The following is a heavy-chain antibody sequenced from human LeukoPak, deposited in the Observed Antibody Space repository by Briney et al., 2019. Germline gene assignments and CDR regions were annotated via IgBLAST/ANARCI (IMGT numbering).Heavy chain of an antibody. D-gene: IGHD1-26*01. J-gene: IGHJ5*02. CDR3: ARAEVGTTGWFDP. V-gene: IGHV6-1*01. Sequence: SQTLSLTCAISGDSVSNKNAAWNWIRQSPSRALEWLGKTYYKPKWYNDYATSVKSRITINPDTSKNQISLQLNSVTPEDTAIYSCARAEVGTTGWFDPWGQGTLVTVSS. CDR1: GDSVSNKNAA. CDR2: TYYKPKWYN.